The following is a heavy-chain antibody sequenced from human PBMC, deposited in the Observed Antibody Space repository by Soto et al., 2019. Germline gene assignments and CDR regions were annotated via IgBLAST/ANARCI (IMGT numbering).Heavy chain of an antibody. V-gene: IGHV3-30*18. Sequence: QVQLVESGGGVVQPGRSLRLSCAASGFTFSSYGMHWVRQAPGKGLEWVAVISYDGSNKYYADSVKGRFTISRDNSKNPLYLQMNSLRAEDTAVYYCAKEIRIAARPHFDYWGQGTLVTVSS. CDR2: ISYDGSNK. J-gene: IGHJ4*02. D-gene: IGHD6-6*01. CDR3: AKEIRIAARPHFDY. CDR1: GFTFSSYG.